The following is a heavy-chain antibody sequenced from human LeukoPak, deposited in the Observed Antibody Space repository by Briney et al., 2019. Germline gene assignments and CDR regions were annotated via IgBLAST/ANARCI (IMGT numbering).Heavy chain of an antibody. J-gene: IGHJ4*02. CDR1: GFTFSSYA. Sequence: GGSLRLSCAASGFTFSSYAMSWVRQAPGKGLEWVSAISSSGSNTYYADSVKGRFTISRDNSKNTLYLQMNSLRAEDTAVYYCAKDYYDSSGYLNYFDYWGQGTLVTVSS. CDR2: ISSSGSNT. CDR3: AKDYYDSSGYLNYFDY. D-gene: IGHD3-22*01. V-gene: IGHV3-23*01.